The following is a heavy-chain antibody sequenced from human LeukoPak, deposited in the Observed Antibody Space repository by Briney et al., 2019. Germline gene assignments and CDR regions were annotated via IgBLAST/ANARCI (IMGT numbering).Heavy chain of an antibody. CDR1: GGSISSYY. CDR2: IYYSGST. J-gene: IGHJ4*02. Sequence: PSETLSLTCTVSGGSISSYYWSWIRQPPGKGLEWIGYIYYSGSTNYNPSLKSRVTISVDTSKNQFSLKLSSVTAADTAVYYCARGRFTTFDYWGQGTPVTVSS. CDR3: ARGRFTTFDY. V-gene: IGHV4-59*01. D-gene: IGHD3-3*01.